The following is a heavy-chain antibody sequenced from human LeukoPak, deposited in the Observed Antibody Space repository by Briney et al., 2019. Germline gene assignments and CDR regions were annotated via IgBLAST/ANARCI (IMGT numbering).Heavy chain of an antibody. CDR3: AREGGPYRPLDY. CDR1: VGSLTKTNY. CDR2: VNLQGST. Sequence: SGTLSLTCGGSVGSLTKTNYWTWVRQPPGKGLEWIGEVNLQGSTNYNPSLMGRVAIAVDTSENHISLQLTSVTAPDTAVYYCAREGGPYRPLDYSGQGTLVTVSS. J-gene: IGHJ4*02. V-gene: IGHV4-4*02.